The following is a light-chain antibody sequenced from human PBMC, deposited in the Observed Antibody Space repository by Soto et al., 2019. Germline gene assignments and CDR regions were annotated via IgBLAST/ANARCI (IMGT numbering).Light chain of an antibody. V-gene: IGKV1-5*03. CDR2: KAS. Sequence: DIQMTQSPSTLSASVGDRVTITCRASQSISIWLAWYQQKPGKAPKLLMYKASILQSGVPSRFSGSGSGTEFTLTISSLQPDDFASYYCQQYDTYTGAFSQGTKVEIK. CDR1: QSISIW. CDR3: QQYDTYTGA. J-gene: IGKJ1*01.